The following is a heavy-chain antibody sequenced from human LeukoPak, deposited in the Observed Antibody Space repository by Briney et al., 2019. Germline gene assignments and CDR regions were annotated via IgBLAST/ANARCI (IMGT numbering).Heavy chain of an antibody. CDR2: ISGSGGST. CDR1: GFTFSSYA. D-gene: IGHD5-18*01. V-gene: IGHV3-23*01. Sequence: GGSLRLSCAASGFTFSSYAMSWVRQAPGKGLEWVSGISGSGGSTYYADSVKGRFTISGDNSKNTLYLQMNSLRAEDTAVYYCASDTAMVPLFDYWGQGTLVTVSS. CDR3: ASDTAMVPLFDY. J-gene: IGHJ4*02.